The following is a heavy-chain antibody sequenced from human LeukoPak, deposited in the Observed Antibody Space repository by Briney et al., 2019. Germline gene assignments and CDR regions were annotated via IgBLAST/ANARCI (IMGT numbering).Heavy chain of an antibody. V-gene: IGHV1-18*04. Sequence: ASVKVSCKASGYIFTGYYIHWVRQAPGQGLEWMGWISAYNGNTIYAQKVKGRVTMTTDTSTSTAYMELRSLKSDDTAVYYCARASYCSDGSCYSDYWDQGTLVTVSS. D-gene: IGHD2-15*01. CDR2: ISAYNGNT. CDR1: GYIFTGYY. J-gene: IGHJ4*02. CDR3: ARASYCSDGSCYSDY.